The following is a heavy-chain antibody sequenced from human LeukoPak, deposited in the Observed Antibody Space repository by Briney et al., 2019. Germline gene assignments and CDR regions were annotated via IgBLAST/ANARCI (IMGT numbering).Heavy chain of an antibody. CDR2: ISAYNGNT. J-gene: IGHJ4*02. D-gene: IGHD4-17*01. V-gene: IGHV1-18*01. CDR3: ARDLGASTVIFFDY. CDR1: GYTFTDFG. Sequence: GASVNVSCKASGYTFTDFGISWVRQAPGQGLEWMGWISAYNGNTNYAQRFQGRVTMTKDTSTSTAYMEVRSLRSDDTAIYYCARDLGASTVIFFDYWGQGTLVTVSS.